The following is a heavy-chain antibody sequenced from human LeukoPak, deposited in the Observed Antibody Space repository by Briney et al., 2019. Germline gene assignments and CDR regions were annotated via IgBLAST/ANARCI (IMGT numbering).Heavy chain of an antibody. CDR1: GFTFSSYG. J-gene: IGHJ4*02. D-gene: IGHD6-19*01. CDR2: ISYDGINK. Sequence: GGSLRLSCAASGFTFSSYGMFWVRQAPGKGLEWVAIISYDGINKYYADSVKGRFTISRDNSKNTLYLQMNSLRAEDTALYYCAKVVGYSSGYFSDWGQGTLVTVSS. CDR3: AKVVGYSSGYFSD. V-gene: IGHV3-30*18.